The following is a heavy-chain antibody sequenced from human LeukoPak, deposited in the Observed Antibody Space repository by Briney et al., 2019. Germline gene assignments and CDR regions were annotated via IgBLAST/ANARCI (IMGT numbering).Heavy chain of an antibody. Sequence: GGSLRLSCVASGFTFGNAYMGWVRQAPGKGLEWVGRIKTKTDGGTTDYTAPVKGRFSISRDDSENTLNLQMNSLITEDTAVYYCATDGLGRWGQGTLVTVSS. CDR3: ATDGLGR. CDR1: GFTFGNAY. V-gene: IGHV3-15*01. J-gene: IGHJ4*02. CDR2: IKTKTDGGTT.